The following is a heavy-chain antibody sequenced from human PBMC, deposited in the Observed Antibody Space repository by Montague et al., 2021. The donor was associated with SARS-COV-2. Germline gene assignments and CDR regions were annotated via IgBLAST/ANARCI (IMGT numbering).Heavy chain of an antibody. CDR3: ARVISRQNNIVVVGLYYFDY. CDR1: GGSISSSSYY. Sequence: SETLSLTCTVSGGSISSSSYYWGWIRQPPGKGLEWIGSIYYSGSTYYXXXLKRRVTISVDTSKNQFSLKLSSVTAADTAVYYCARVISRQNNIVVVGLYYFDYWGQGTLVTVSS. J-gene: IGHJ4*02. D-gene: IGHD2-15*01. CDR2: IYYSGST. V-gene: IGHV4-39*07.